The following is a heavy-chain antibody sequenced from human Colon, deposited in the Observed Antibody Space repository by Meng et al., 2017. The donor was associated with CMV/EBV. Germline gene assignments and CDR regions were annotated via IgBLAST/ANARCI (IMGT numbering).Heavy chain of an antibody. J-gene: IGHJ5*02. Sequence: ASVKVSCKASGYNFNIYGIVWVRQAPGQGLEWMGWISGYNGNTNYAPKFQDRVTLTTDSSTSTAYMELSRLRSDDTAVYYCARSGSYSNWFDPWGQGTLVTVSS. D-gene: IGHD1-26*01. CDR2: ISGYNGNT. V-gene: IGHV1-18*01. CDR3: ARSGSYSNWFDP. CDR1: GYNFNIYG.